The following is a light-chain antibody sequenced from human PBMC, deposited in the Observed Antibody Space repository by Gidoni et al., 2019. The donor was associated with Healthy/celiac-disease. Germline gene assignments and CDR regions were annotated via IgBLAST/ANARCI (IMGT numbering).Light chain of an antibody. J-gene: IGLJ2*01. Sequence: QSVLPQPPSASGTPGQTITLSCSESTPNIGSNPVNWYQHIPGASPQLLIYRNSQRPPGVPDRCSGSKSGTSASLAISDLQSEDEADYYCATWVDRLNGLTFGGGTKLTVL. CDR2: RNS. CDR3: ATWVDRLNGLT. CDR1: TPNIGSNP. V-gene: IGLV1-44*01.